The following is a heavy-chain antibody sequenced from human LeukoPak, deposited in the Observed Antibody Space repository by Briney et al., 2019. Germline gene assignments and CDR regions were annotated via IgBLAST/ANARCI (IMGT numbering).Heavy chain of an antibody. D-gene: IGHD3-22*01. Sequence: GGSLRLSCAASGFTFSTYSMNWVRQAPGKGLEWVSSISSSSSYKYYADSLKGRFTISRDNAKNSLYLQMNSLRAEDTAVYYCAKLASGDSSGYYYDYYWGQGTLVTVSS. CDR3: AKLASGDSSGYYYDYY. CDR2: ISSSSSYK. V-gene: IGHV3-21*01. CDR1: GFTFSTYS. J-gene: IGHJ4*02.